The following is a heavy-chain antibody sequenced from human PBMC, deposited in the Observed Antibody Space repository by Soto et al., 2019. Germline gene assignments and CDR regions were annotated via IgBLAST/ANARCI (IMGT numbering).Heavy chain of an antibody. J-gene: IGHJ6*02. CDR2: ISFDGSNE. D-gene: IGHD4-17*01. CDR1: GFTFSDYA. Sequence: GGSLRLSCAASGFTFSDYAMHWVRQAPGKGLEWVAIISFDGSNEHYADSVQGRFTISRDNSENTLYLQMNSLRADDTALYYCARPAATVIFYSGMDVWGQGTTVTVSS. CDR3: ARPAATVIFYSGMDV. V-gene: IGHV3-30-3*01.